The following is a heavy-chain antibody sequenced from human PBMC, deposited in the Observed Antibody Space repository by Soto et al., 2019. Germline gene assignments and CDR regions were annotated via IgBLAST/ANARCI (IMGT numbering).Heavy chain of an antibody. CDR2: ISHDGINK. D-gene: IGHD6-19*01. V-gene: IGHV3-30-3*01. J-gene: IGHJ5*02. Sequence: QVRLVESGGGVVQPGRSLRLSCTASGFSFSSYAMSWFRQPPGKGLEWVAVISHDGINKHYADSVKGRVTVSRDNSNHSLDLQLNSLRGEDTDMYYCARDMYSSDYFVKWFEPWGQGTLVTVSS. CDR1: GFSFSSYA. CDR3: ARDMYSSDYFVKWFEP.